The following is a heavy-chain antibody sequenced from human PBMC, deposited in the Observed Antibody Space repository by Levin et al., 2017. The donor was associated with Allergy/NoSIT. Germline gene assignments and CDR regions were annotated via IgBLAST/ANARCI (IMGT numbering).Heavy chain of an antibody. V-gene: IGHV4-59*01. J-gene: IGHJ4*02. Sequence: SETLSLTCTVSGGSISSYYWSWIRQPPGKGLEWIGYIYYSGSTNYNPSLKSRVTISVDTSKNQFSLKLSSVTAADTAVYYCARSEYSSGPFDYWGQGTLVTVSS. CDR2: IYYSGST. CDR3: ARSEYSSGPFDY. D-gene: IGHD6-25*01. CDR1: GGSISSYY.